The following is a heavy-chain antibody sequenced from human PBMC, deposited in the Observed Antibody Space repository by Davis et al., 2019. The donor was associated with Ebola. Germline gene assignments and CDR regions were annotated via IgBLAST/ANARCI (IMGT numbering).Heavy chain of an antibody. J-gene: IGHJ6*02. CDR3: ARELIVIMAAAGTGAGDYYYYGMDV. CDR1: GYTFTSYY. CDR2: INPSGCST. V-gene: IGHV1-46*03. Sequence: ASVKVSCKASGYTFTSYYMHWVRQAPGQGLEWMGIINPSGCSTSYAQKFQGRVTMTRDTSTSTVYMELSSLRSEDTAVYYCARELIVIMAAAGTGAGDYYYYGMDVWGQGTTVTVSS. D-gene: IGHD6-13*01.